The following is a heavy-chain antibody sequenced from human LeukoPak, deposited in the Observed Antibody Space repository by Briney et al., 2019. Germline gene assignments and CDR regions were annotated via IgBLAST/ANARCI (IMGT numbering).Heavy chain of an antibody. D-gene: IGHD4-17*01. CDR3: ASDDYVNY. J-gene: IGHJ4*02. Sequence: LPGGSLRLSCAASGFTFSSYAMSWVRQAPGKGLEWVAVISYDGSNKYYADSVKGRFTTSRDNSKNTLYLQMNSLRAEDTAVYYCASDDYVNYWGQGTLVTVSS. CDR2: ISYDGSNK. V-gene: IGHV3-30*03. CDR1: GFTFSSYA.